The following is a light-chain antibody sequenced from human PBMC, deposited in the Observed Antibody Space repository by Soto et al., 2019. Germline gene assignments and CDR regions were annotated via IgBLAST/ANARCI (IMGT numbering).Light chain of an antibody. CDR3: QQYNSYSWT. J-gene: IGKJ1*01. CDR1: QSVNNW. V-gene: IGKV1-5*03. CDR2: KVS. Sequence: DIQMTQSPSTLSAPVGDRVTITCRASQSVNNWLAWYQQKPGKAPNLLIYKVSNLESGVPSRFSGSGSGTEFTLTISSLQPDDFATYYCQQYNSYSWTFGQGTKVEIK.